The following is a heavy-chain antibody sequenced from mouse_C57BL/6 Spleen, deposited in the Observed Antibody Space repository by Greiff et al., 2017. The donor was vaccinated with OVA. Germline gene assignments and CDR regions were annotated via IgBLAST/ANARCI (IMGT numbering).Heavy chain of an antibody. Sequence: EVMLVESEGGLVQPGSSMTLSCTASGFTFSDYYMAWVRQVPEKGLEWVANINYDGSSTYYLDSLTSRFIISRDNAKNILYLQMSRLKSEDTATYYCARDPYYYGSSYGYFDYWGQGTTLTVSS. V-gene: IGHV5-16*01. CDR2: INYDGSST. CDR3: ARDPYYYGSSYGYFDY. D-gene: IGHD1-1*01. CDR1: GFTFSDYY. J-gene: IGHJ2*01.